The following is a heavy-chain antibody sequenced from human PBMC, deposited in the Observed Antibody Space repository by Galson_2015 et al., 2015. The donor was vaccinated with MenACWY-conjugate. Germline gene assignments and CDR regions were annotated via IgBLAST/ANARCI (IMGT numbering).Heavy chain of an antibody. CDR2: IYPGDSDT. CDR3: ASAFRDLYSSGWYGMIY. CDR1: GYSFTSYW. V-gene: IGHV5-51*03. J-gene: IGHJ4*02. Sequence: QSGAEVKKLGESLKISCKGSGYSFTSYWIGWVRQMPGKGLEWMGIIYPGDSDTRYSPSFQGQVTISADKSISTAYLQWSSPKASDTAMYYCASAFRDLYSSGWYGMIYWGQGTLVTVSS. D-gene: IGHD6-19*01.